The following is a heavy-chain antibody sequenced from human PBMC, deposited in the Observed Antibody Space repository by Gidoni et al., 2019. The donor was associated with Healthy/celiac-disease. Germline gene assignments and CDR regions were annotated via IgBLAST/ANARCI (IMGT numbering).Heavy chain of an antibody. CDR3: ARQGTGAAVPNY. V-gene: IGHV1-18*01. D-gene: IGHD7-27*01. CDR2: ISAYNCNT. Sequence: QVQLVQSGAEVKKPVASGKVSCQASGYPFTSCGISWVRQAPGQGLEWMGWISAYNCNTNYAQKLQGRVTMTTDTSTSTAYMEQRSLRSDDTAVYYFARQGTGAAVPNYWGQGTLVTVSS. CDR1: GYPFTSCG. J-gene: IGHJ4*02.